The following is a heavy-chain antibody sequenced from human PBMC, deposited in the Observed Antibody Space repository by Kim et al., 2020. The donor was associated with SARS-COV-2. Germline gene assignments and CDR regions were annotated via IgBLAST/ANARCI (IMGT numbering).Heavy chain of an antibody. CDR3: AKDHESSGWPTFDY. D-gene: IGHD3-22*01. J-gene: IGHJ4*02. Sequence: ADSVNGRFTVTRDNAKTTLYLQMDSLRADDTALYYCAKDHESSGWPTFDYWGQGILVTVSS. V-gene: IGHV3-23*01.